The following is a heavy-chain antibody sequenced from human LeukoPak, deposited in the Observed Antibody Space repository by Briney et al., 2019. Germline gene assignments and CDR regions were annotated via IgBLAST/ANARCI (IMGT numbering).Heavy chain of an antibody. D-gene: IGHD3-10*01. Sequence: NPSETLSLTCTVSGGSISSYYWSWVRQPPGKGLEWVGYIYYSGSTNYNPSLKSRVTISVDVPKNQFSLKLSSVTAAYTAVYSCARGERFTMVRGVIRAQRGTFDYWGQGTQVTVSS. CDR2: IYYSGST. V-gene: IGHV4-59*12. J-gene: IGHJ4*02. CDR1: GGSISSYY. CDR3: ARGERFTMVRGVIRAQRGTFDY.